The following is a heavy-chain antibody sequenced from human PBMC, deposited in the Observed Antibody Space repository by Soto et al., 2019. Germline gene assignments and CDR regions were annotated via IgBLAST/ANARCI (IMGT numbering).Heavy chain of an antibody. D-gene: IGHD1-26*01. CDR2: IYSGGST. Sequence: VGSLRLSCAASGFTVSSNYMSWVRQAPGKGLEWVSVIYSGGSTYYADSVKGRFTISRDNSKNTLYLQMNSLRAEDTAVYYCAGAPLVGATPHIWGKGTMVTVSS. V-gene: IGHV3-53*01. J-gene: IGHJ3*02. CDR1: GFTVSSNY. CDR3: AGAPLVGATPHI.